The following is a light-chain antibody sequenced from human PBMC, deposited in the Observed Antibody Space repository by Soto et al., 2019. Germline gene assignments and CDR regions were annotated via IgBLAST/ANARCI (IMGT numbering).Light chain of an antibody. Sequence: DIQMTQSPSSLSASVGDRVSITRRASQNIRDSLNWYQQQPGKAPDLLVHTASSLQSGVPSRFSGSGAGTDFTLTISSLQPQDFAIYYCQQTYTTPEITFGQGTRREIK. CDR2: TAS. CDR3: QQTYTTPEIT. V-gene: IGKV1-39*01. J-gene: IGKJ5*01. CDR1: QNIRDS.